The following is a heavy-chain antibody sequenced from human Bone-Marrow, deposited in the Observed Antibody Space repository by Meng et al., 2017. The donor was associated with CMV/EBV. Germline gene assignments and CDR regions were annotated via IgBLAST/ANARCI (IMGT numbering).Heavy chain of an antibody. J-gene: IGHJ4*02. CDR1: VG. V-gene: IGHV2-5*01. CDR3: AHRHSHKIRAVRGVQPIAFLDY. CDR2: IYWNYDR. Sequence: VGLCWIRQPPGKALEWLALIYWNYDRRYSPSLKSRLTITKDTSKNQVVLTVTNMDPVDTATYYCAHRHSHKIRAVRGVQPIAFLDYWGQGTLVTVSS. D-gene: IGHD3-10*01.